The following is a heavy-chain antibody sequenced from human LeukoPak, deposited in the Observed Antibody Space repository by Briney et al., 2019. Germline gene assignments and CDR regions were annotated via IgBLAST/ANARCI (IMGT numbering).Heavy chain of an antibody. V-gene: IGHV1-2*02. J-gene: IGHJ4*02. D-gene: IGHD1-26*01. CDR2: INPNSGGT. Sequence: GASVKVSCKTSGFTFSTSAVHWVRQAPGQGLEWMGWINPNSGGTNYAQKFQGRVTMTRDTSISTAYMELSRLRSDDTAVYYCARLGIVGATIVSRDSYYFDYWGQGTLVTVSS. CDR3: ARLGIVGATIVSRDSYYFDY. CDR1: GFTFSTSA.